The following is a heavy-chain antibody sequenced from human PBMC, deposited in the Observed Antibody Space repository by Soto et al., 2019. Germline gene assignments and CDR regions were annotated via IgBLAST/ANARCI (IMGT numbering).Heavy chain of an antibody. D-gene: IGHD4-17*01. CDR2: MNSNSGNT. CDR3: AKDYGDLDFDY. Sequence: QVQLVQSGGKVKKPGASVKVSCKASGYTFSSDDINWVRQATGQGLEWMGGMNSNSGNTGYAQKFKGRVTMTRNTSISTAYMELSSLRTDDTAVYYCAKDYGDLDFDYWGQGTLVTVSS. V-gene: IGHV1-8*01. J-gene: IGHJ4*02. CDR1: GYTFSSDD.